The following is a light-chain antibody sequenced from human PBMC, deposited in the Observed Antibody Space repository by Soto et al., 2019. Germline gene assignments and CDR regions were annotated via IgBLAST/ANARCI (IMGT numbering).Light chain of an antibody. V-gene: IGLV2-23*02. Sequence: QSALTQPASVSGSPGQSITISCSGTSSDIGTYNHVSWYQQHPGKAPKLLIFEVRRLPSGVSSRFSGSKSGNTASLTISGCDAEDEAAYYWFSHACKDEHVVFGGGATLAVL. CDR1: SSDIGTYNH. CDR2: EVR. J-gene: IGLJ2*01. CDR3: FSHACKDEHVV.